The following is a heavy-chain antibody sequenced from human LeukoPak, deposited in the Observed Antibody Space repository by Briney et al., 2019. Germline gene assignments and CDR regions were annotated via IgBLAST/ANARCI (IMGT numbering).Heavy chain of an antibody. CDR3: AKVPLWFGELPYYYYYGMDV. J-gene: IGHJ6*02. D-gene: IGHD3-10*01. CDR2: ISGSGGST. V-gene: IGHV3-23*01. Sequence: SGGSLRLSCAASGSTFSSYAMSWVRQAPGKGLEWVSAISGSGGSTYYADSVKGRFTISRGNSKNTLYLQMNSLRAEDTAVYYCAKVPLWFGELPYYYYYGMDVWGQGTTVTVSS. CDR1: GSTFSSYA.